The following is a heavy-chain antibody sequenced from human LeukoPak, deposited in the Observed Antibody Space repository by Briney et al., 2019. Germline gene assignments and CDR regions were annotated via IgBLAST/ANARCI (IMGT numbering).Heavy chain of an antibody. CDR2: ISYGGSNK. Sequence: GGSLRLSCAASGFTFSSYAMHWVRQAPGKGLEWVAVISYGGSNKYYADSVKGRFTISRDNSKNTLYLQMNSLRAEDTAVYYCASSLYGEDYYYYGMDVWGKGTTVTVSS. V-gene: IGHV3-30*04. CDR3: ASSLYGEDYYYYGMDV. D-gene: IGHD4-17*01. J-gene: IGHJ6*04. CDR1: GFTFSSYA.